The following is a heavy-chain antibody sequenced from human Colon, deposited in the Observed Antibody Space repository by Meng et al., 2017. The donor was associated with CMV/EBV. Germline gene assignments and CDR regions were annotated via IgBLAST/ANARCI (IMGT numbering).Heavy chain of an antibody. CDR2: IRSKANSYAT. D-gene: IGHD3-10*01. V-gene: IGHV3-73*01. CDR3: AKVGRGVLYYFDY. J-gene: IGHJ4*02. CDR1: GFTFSGSA. Sequence: GESLKISCAASGFTFSGSAMHWVRQASGKGLEWVGRIRSKANSYATAYAASVKGRFTISRDDSKNTAYLQMNSLRGEDTAVYYCAKVGRGVLYYFDYWGQGTLVTVSS.